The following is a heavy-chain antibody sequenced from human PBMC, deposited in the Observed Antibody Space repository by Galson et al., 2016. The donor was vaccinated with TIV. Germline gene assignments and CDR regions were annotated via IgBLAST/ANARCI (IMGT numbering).Heavy chain of an antibody. Sequence: PALVKPTQTLTLTCSFSGFSLTTSGVGVGWIRQPPRKALEWLGFIYWDDRKLYSPSLKNRLTITRDTSKNQVVLTMTNMDPVDTATYCAHRGDGHNKIFEYWGQGTLVTVSS. CDR1: GFSLTTSGVG. V-gene: IGHV2-5*02. J-gene: IGHJ4*02. D-gene: IGHD5-24*01. CDR2: IYWDDRK. CDR3: AHRGDGHNKIFEY.